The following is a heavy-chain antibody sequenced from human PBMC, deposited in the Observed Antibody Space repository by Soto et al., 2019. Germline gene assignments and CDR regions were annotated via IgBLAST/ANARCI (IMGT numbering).Heavy chain of an antibody. D-gene: IGHD3-16*01. Sequence: QVPLVQSGPEVKEPGSSVKVSCKTSGGTFSSYPLNWVRQAPGQGLEWMGVITPLYGTKNYAQRFRGRVTFAADESTSTVFMELTRATSDDTAVYFCARGGTLKPFDPWGQGTLVTVSS. CDR3: ARGGTLKPFDP. CDR2: ITPLYGTK. J-gene: IGHJ5*02. V-gene: IGHV1-69*12. CDR1: GGTFSSYP.